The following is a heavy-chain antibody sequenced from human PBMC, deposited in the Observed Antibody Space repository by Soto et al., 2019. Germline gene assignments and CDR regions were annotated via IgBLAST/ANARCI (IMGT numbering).Heavy chain of an antibody. D-gene: IGHD5-12*01. J-gene: IGHJ4*02. CDR1: GFTFSRYS. CDR2: ISSSSSYI. CDR3: SGGVDIVATV. Sequence: PGGSLRLSCAASGFTFSRYSMNWVRQAPGKGLEWVSSISSSSSYIYYADSVKGRFTISRDNAKNSLYPQMNSLRAEDTAVYYCSGGVDIVATVWGQGTLVTVSS. V-gene: IGHV3-21*01.